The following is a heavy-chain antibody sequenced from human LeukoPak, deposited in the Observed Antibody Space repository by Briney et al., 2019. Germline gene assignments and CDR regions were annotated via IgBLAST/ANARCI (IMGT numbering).Heavy chain of an antibody. V-gene: IGHV3-21*01. CDR2: ISSSSSYI. D-gene: IGHD2-2*01. J-gene: IGHJ4*02. Sequence: NPGGSPRLSCAASGFTFSSYSMNWVRQAPGKGLEWVSSISSSSSYIYYADSVKGRFTISRDNAKNSLYLQMNSLRAEDTAVYYCASSRQIVVVPAAAPPPEQNWGQGTLVTVSS. CDR1: GFTFSSYS. CDR3: ASSRQIVVVPAAAPPPEQN.